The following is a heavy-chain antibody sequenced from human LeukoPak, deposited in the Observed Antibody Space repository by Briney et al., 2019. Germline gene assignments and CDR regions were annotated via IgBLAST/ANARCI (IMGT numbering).Heavy chain of an antibody. CDR1: GFTFSSYA. Sequence: GGSLRLSCAASGFTFSSYAMHWVRQAPGKGLEWVAVISYDGSNKYYADSVKGRFTISRDNSKNTLYLQMNSLRAEDTAVYYCARAGGLLGAFDIWGQGTMVTVSS. D-gene: IGHD3-16*01. J-gene: IGHJ3*02. CDR3: ARAGGLLGAFDI. CDR2: ISYDGSNK. V-gene: IGHV3-30-3*01.